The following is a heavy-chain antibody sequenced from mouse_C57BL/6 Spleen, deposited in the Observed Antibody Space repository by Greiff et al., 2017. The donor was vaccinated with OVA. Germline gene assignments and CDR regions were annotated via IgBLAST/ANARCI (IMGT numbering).Heavy chain of an antibody. CDR2: IYPGSGST. D-gene: IGHD1-1*01. J-gene: IGHJ3*01. Sequence: QVQLKQPGAELVKPGASVKMSCKASGYTFTSYWITWVKQRPGQGLEWIGDIYPGSGSTNYNEKFKSKATLTVDTSTSTAYMQLSSLTSEDSAVYYCARSGSNYEGWFAYWGQGTLVTVSA. V-gene: IGHV1-55*01. CDR1: GYTFTSYW. CDR3: ARSGSNYEGWFAY.